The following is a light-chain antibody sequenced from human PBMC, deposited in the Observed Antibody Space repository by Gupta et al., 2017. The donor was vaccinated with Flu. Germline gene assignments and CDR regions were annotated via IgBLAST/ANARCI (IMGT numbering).Light chain of an antibody. CDR2: DDS. V-gene: IGLV3-21*02. CDR3: HVWERSSDNRGV. J-gene: IGLJ3*02. Sequence: SYVLTQPPSVSVAPGQTAKFTCGGDNIGSNSVSWYQQRPGQAPVPVVYDDSDRRSGSPERFSGLNSGNTATLSISRVEVGEEADYYCHVWERSSDNRGVFGGGTKLTVL. CDR1: NIGSNS.